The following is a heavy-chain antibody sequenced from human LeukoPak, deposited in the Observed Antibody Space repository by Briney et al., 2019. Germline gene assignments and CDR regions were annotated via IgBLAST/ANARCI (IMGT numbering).Heavy chain of an antibody. Sequence: GGSLRLSCAASGFTFSSYAMSWVRQAPGKGLEWVSAISGSGGSTYYADSVKGRFTISRDNSKNTLYLQMNSLRAEDTAVYYCAKRDEDYGSGSYYNHYFDHWGQGTLVTVSS. CDR2: ISGSGGST. J-gene: IGHJ4*02. V-gene: IGHV3-23*01. CDR3: AKRDEDYGSGSYYNHYFDH. CDR1: GFTFSSYA. D-gene: IGHD3-10*01.